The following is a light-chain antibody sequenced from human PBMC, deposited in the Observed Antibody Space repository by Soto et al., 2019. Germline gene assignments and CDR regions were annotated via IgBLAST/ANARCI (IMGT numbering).Light chain of an antibody. CDR3: SSYTSSSTLV. V-gene: IGLV2-14*01. CDR2: DVS. Sequence: QSALTQPASVSGSPGQSITISCTGTSSDVGGYNYVSWYQQHPGKAPKFMIYDVSNRPSGVSNRFSGSKSGNTASLTISGLQAEDEADYYCSSYTSSSTLVFGGATKLTVL. J-gene: IGLJ2*01. CDR1: SSDVGGYNY.